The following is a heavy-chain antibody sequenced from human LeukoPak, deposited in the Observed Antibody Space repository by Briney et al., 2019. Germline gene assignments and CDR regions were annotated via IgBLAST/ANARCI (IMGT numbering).Heavy chain of an antibody. Sequence: GGSLRLSCAASGFTVSNNYMSWVRQAPGKGLEWVSVVYSGGSTYSADSVKGRFTISRDNSKNTLYLQMNSLRAEDSAVYYCARDRYSYGFALDCRGQGTLVTVSS. CDR3: ARDRYSYGFALDC. CDR2: VYSGGST. J-gene: IGHJ4*02. V-gene: IGHV3-66*02. CDR1: GFTVSNNY. D-gene: IGHD5-18*01.